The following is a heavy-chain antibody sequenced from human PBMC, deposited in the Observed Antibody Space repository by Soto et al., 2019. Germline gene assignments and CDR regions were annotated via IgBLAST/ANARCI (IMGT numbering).Heavy chain of an antibody. J-gene: IGHJ5*02. Sequence: GASVKVSCKASGGTFSSYAISWVRQAPGQGLEWMGGIIPIFGTANYAQKFQGRVTITADESTSTAYMELSSLRSEDTAVYYCASGAPRSLRRYCSGGSCCRVMNWYDPWGQGTLVTVSS. D-gene: IGHD2-15*01. V-gene: IGHV1-69*13. CDR3: ASGAPRSLRRYCSGGSCCRVMNWYDP. CDR2: IIPIFGTA. CDR1: GGTFSSYA.